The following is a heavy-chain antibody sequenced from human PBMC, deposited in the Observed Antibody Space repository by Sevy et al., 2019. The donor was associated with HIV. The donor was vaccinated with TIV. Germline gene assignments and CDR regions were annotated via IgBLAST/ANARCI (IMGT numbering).Heavy chain of an antibody. D-gene: IGHD3-22*01. CDR3: ARDPMYYYDSSGYEDLYGGYFDI. V-gene: IGHV4-31*03. Sequence: SETLSLTCTVSGGSISSGGYYWSWIRQHPGKGLEWIGYIYYSGSTYYNPSLKSRVTISLDTCKIQFSRKLSSVTAAEKAVYYCARDPMYYYDSSGYEDLYGGYFDIWGQGTMVTVSS. CDR2: IYYSGST. J-gene: IGHJ3*02. CDR1: GGSISSGGYY.